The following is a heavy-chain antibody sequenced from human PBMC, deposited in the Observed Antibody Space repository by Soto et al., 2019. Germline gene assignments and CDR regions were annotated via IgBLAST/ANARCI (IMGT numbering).Heavy chain of an antibody. J-gene: IGHJ6*02. Sequence: ASVKVSCKASGYTFTGYYMNWVRQAPGQGFEWVGWINPSSGGTNYAQRLEGRVTMTGDTSISTVYMELSRLRSEDTAVYYCARDGSSSSYYYYGMDVWGQGTTVTVSS. CDR2: INPSSGGT. CDR1: GYTFTGYY. V-gene: IGHV1-2*02. CDR3: ARDGSSSSYYYYGMDV. D-gene: IGHD6-6*01.